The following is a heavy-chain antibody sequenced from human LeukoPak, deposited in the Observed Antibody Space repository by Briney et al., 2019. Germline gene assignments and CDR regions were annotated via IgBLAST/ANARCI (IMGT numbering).Heavy chain of an antibody. D-gene: IGHD3-10*01. V-gene: IGHV3-30-3*01. J-gene: IGHJ4*02. CDR3: ARAFYYGSGSPRPFDY. CDR1: GFTFSTYV. CDR2: ISYDGSNE. Sequence: GGSLRLSCAASGFTFSTYVIHWVRQAPGKGLEWVAVISYDGSNENYLDSVKGRFTISRDNSKNTLYLQMNSLRAEDTAVYYCARAFYYGSGSPRPFDYWGQGTLVTVSS.